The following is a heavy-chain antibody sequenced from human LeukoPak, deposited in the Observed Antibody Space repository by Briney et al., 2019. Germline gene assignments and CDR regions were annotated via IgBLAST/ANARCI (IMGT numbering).Heavy chain of an antibody. V-gene: IGHV3-7*01. CDR3: ARVYGSGSPGVDYNWFDP. D-gene: IGHD3-10*01. CDR1: GFTFSRDS. J-gene: IGHJ5*02. CDR2: IKQDGSEK. Sequence: GGSLRLSCAASGFTFSRDSMNWVRQAPGKGLEWVANIKQDGSEKYYVDSVKGRFTISRDNAKNSLYLQMNSLRAEDTAVYYCARVYGSGSPGVDYNWFDPWGQGTLVTVSS.